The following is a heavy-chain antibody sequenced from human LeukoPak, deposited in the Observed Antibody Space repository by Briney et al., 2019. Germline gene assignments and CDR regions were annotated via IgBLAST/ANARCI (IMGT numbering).Heavy chain of an antibody. CDR2: IWYDGSKK. J-gene: IGHJ5*02. V-gene: IGHV3-33*06. CDR3: AKDLSYGSNWFDP. CDR1: GFTFSSHG. D-gene: IGHD5-18*01. Sequence: GGSLRLSCAASGFTFSSHGMHCVRQAPGKGLEWVALIWYDGSKKYYADSVKGRFTISRDDSKNTLYLQMNSLRAEDTAMYYCAKDLSYGSNWFDPWGQGTLVTVSS.